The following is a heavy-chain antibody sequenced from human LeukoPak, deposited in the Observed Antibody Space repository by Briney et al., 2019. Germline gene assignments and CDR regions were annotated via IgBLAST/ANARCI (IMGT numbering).Heavy chain of an antibody. D-gene: IGHD2-15*01. V-gene: IGHV3-33*01. Sequence: GGSVRLSCVASGFPFSSYGMHWVRQAPGKGLEWVAVIWYDGSNKYYADSVKGRFTISRDNSKNTLYLQMNSLRAEDTAVYYCATGGVYCSGGSCYDWFDPWGQGTLVTVSS. CDR3: ATGGVYCSGGSCYDWFDP. CDR2: IWYDGSNK. CDR1: GFPFSSYG. J-gene: IGHJ5*02.